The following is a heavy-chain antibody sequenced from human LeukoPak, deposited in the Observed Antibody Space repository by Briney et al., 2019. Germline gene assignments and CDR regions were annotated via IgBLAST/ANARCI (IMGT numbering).Heavy chain of an antibody. J-gene: IGHJ3*02. CDR3: ARDYYDTSGGGAFDI. D-gene: IGHD3-22*01. CDR1: GYTFTSYG. CDR2: ISAYNGDT. Sequence: ASVKVSCKASGYTFTSYGISWVRQAPGQGLEWMGWISAYNGDTKYAQSLQGRVTMTTDTSTSTAYMELRSLTSDDTAMYYCARDYYDTSGGGAFDIWGQGTMVTVSS. V-gene: IGHV1-18*01.